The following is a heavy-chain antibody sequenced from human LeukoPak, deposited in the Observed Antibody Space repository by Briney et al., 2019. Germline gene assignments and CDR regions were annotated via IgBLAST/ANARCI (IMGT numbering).Heavy chain of an antibody. CDR2: IYSGGST. CDR3: ARARNYDYVWGSYPPAGYYFDY. CDR1: GFTVSSNY. J-gene: IGHJ4*02. V-gene: IGHV3-53*01. D-gene: IGHD3-16*01. Sequence: AGGSLRLSCAASGFTVSSNYMSWVRQAPGKGLEWVSVIYSGGSTYYADSVKGRFTISRDNSKSTLYLQMNSLRAEDTAVYYCARARNYDYVWGSYPPAGYYFDYWGQGTLVTVSS.